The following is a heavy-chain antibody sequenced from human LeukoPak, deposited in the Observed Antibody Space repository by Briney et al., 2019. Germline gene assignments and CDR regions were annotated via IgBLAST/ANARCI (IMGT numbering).Heavy chain of an antibody. CDR3: ARHPDYGDYEPNFDY. CDR2: IYYSGST. Sequence: SETLSLTCTVSGGSISSSSYYWGWIRQPPGKGLEWIGSIYYSGSTYYNPSLKSRVTISVDTSKSQFSLKLSSVTAADTAVYYCARHPDYGDYEPNFDYWGQGTLVTVSS. J-gene: IGHJ4*02. CDR1: GGSISSSSYY. D-gene: IGHD4-17*01. V-gene: IGHV4-39*01.